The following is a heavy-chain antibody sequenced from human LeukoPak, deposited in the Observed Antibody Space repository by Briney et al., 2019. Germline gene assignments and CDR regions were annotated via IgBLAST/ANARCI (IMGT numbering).Heavy chain of an antibody. J-gene: IGHJ5*02. Sequence: ASVKVSCKASGYTFISYGSSGGRQAPGQGLEGMGWISSHNGDTKYAQKFQGRVTMTTDTSMSTAYMDLGSLRSDGTAVYYCARRRAVAGVNWFDPWGQGTLVPVSS. CDR3: ARRRAVAGVNWFDP. CDR1: GYTFISYG. CDR2: ISSHNGDT. D-gene: IGHD6-19*01. V-gene: IGHV1-18*01.